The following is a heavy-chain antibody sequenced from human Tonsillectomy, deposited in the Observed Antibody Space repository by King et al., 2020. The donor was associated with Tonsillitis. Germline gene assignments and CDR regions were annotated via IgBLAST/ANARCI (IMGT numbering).Heavy chain of an antibody. V-gene: IGHV1-69*01. CDR1: GGTFSSYA. CDR2: IIPIFGTA. D-gene: IGHD3-3*01. J-gene: IGHJ6*02. Sequence: QLVQSGAEVKKPGSSVKVSCKASGGTFSSYAISWVRQAPGQGLEWMGGIIPIFGTANYAQKFQGRVTITADESTSTAYMELSSLRSEDTAVYYCAREFRVGRHGEDDFWSGSYRYGMDVWGQGTTVTVSS. CDR3: AREFRVGRHGEDDFWSGSYRYGMDV.